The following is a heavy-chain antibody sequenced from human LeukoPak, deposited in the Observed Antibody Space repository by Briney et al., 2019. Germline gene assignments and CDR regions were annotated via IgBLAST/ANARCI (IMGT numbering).Heavy chain of an antibody. V-gene: IGHV4-59*01. CDR1: GASISSSY. CDR3: ARGYFDAAGYSNPFDS. J-gene: IGHJ4*02. D-gene: IGHD3-9*01. CDR2: VHYTGGT. Sequence: PSETLSLTCTVSGASISSSYWSWIRQSPAKRLEWIGYVHYTGGTNYNPSLKSRVTISVDTSENQFSLILTSVTAADTAMYYCARGYFDAAGYSNPFDSWGQGALVTVSS.